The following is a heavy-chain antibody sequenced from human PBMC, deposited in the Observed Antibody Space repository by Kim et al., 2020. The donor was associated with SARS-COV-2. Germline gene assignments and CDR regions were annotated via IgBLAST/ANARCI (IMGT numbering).Heavy chain of an antibody. D-gene: IGHD5-12*01. J-gene: IGHJ4*02. Sequence: GSNKYYADSVKGRFTISRDNSKNTLYLQMNSLRAEDTAVYYCAKDPDIEYWGQGTLVTVSS. CDR2: GSNK. CDR3: AKDPDIEY. V-gene: IGHV3-33*06.